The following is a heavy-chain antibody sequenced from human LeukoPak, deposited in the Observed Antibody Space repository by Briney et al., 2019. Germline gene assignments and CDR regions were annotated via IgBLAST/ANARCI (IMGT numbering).Heavy chain of an antibody. CDR1: GGSISSYY. CDR2: IYYSGST. Sequence: SETLSLTCTVSGGSISSYYRSWIRQPPGKGLEWIGYIYYSGSTNYNPSLKSRVTISVDTSKNQFSLKLSSVTAADTAVYYCARAQGAAAGTPLLYYYYYYMDVWGKGTTVTVSS. V-gene: IGHV4-59*01. J-gene: IGHJ6*03. D-gene: IGHD6-13*01. CDR3: ARAQGAAAGTPLLYYYYYYMDV.